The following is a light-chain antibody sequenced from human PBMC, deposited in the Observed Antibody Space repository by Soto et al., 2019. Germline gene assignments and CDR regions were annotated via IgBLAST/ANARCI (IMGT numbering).Light chain of an antibody. CDR1: SSDIGGYNF. CDR3: SSHGGSNNPYV. Sequence: QSAPTQPPSASGSPGQSVAISCTGTSSDIGGYNFVSWYQQHPGKAPKLMIYDVTKRPSGVPDRFSGSKSGNTATLIVSGLQAEDEADYYCSSHGGSNNPYVFGPGTKLTVL. V-gene: IGLV2-8*01. J-gene: IGLJ1*01. CDR2: DVT.